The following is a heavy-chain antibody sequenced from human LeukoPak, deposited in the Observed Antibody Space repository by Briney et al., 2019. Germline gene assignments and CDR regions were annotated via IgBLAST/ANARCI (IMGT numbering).Heavy chain of an antibody. J-gene: IGHJ4*02. Sequence: GGSLRLSCAASGFTFSRYSMNWARQAPGKGLEWVSYISSSSSTIYYADSVKGRFTISRDNAKNSLYLQMNSLRAEDTAVYYCARDRAAGTFDYWGQGTLVTVSS. CDR1: GFTFSRYS. V-gene: IGHV3-48*01. CDR2: ISSSSSTI. CDR3: ARDRAAGTFDY. D-gene: IGHD6-13*01.